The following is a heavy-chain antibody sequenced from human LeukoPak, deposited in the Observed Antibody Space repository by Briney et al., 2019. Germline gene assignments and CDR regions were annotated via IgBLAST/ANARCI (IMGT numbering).Heavy chain of an antibody. D-gene: IGHD1-26*01. CDR1: GFTFTSYW. J-gene: IGHJ4*02. V-gene: IGHV3-7*01. CDR3: KSGGAAPGSFDY. CDR2: IKHDGSEQ. Sequence: PGGSLRLSCAASGFTFTSYWMSWMRQAPGKGLQWVANIKHDGSEQYYVDSVKGRFTISGDNAKNSLFLQMNSLGVEDTAVYYCKSGGAAPGSFDYWGQGALVTVSS.